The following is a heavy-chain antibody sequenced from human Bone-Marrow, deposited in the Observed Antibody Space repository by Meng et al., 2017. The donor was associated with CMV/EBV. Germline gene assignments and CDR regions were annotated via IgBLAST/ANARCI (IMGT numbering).Heavy chain of an antibody. J-gene: IGHJ6*02. V-gene: IGHV1-8*01. CDR2: VTPKSGSA. Sequence: ASVKVSCKASGYTFTDYDINWVRQAAGQGLEWMGWVTPKSGSADYARKFQGRVTMTTDTSIGTAYMELTGLRSGDTAVYYCARWVNRLDYYYYGMDVWGQGTTVTVSS. CDR1: GYTFTDYD. D-gene: IGHD1/OR15-1a*01. CDR3: ARWVNRLDYYYYGMDV.